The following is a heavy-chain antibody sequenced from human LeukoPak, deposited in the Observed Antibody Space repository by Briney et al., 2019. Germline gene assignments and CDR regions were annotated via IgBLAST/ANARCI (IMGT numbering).Heavy chain of an antibody. CDR1: GGSISSYY. V-gene: IGHV4-59*01. CDR2: IYYSGST. Sequence: SETLSLTCTVSGGSISSYYWSWIRQPPGKGLEGIGYIYYSGSTNYNPSLKSRVTISVDTSKNQFSLKLSSVTAADTAVYSCARESAYGHDAFDIWGQGTMVTVSS. CDR3: ARESAYGHDAFDI. J-gene: IGHJ3*02. D-gene: IGHD2-21*01.